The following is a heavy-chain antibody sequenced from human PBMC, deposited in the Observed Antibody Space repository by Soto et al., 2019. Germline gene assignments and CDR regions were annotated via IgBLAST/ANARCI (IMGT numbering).Heavy chain of an antibody. D-gene: IGHD1-7*01. V-gene: IGHV4-61*01. CDR1: GGSVSSGSYY. Sequence: SETLSLTCTVSGGSVSSGSYYWSWIRQPPGKGLEWIGYIYYSGSTNYNPSLKSRVTISVDTSKNQFSLKLSSVTAADTAVYYCARLVTGTKWSFDYWGQGTLVTVSS. J-gene: IGHJ4*02. CDR2: IYYSGST. CDR3: ARLVTGTKWSFDY.